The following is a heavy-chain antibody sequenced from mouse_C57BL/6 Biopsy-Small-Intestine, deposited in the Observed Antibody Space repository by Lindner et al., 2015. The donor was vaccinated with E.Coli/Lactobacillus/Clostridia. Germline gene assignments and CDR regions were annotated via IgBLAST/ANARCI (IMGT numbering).Heavy chain of an antibody. J-gene: IGHJ2*01. CDR1: GFTFSDYG. CDR3: ARERIGTDY. D-gene: IGHD4-1*01. V-gene: IGHV5-17*01. CDR2: ISSGSSTI. Sequence: EVQLQESGGDLVKPGGSLKLSCAASGFTFSDYGMHWVRQASEKGLEWVAYISSGSSTIYYADTVKGRFTISRDNAKNTLFLQMTSLRSEDTAIYYCARERIGTDYWGQGTTLTVSS.